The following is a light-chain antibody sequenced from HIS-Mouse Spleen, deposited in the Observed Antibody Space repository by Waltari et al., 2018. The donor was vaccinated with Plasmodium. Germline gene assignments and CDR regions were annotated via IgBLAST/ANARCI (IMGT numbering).Light chain of an antibody. V-gene: IGKV3-15*01. J-gene: IGKJ3*01. CDR1: QSVSSN. CDR2: GAS. CDR3: QQYNNWSFT. Sequence: EIVMTQSPATLSVSPGERATLSCRASQSVSSNLAWYQQKPGQAPRLLLHGASTRSTGIPARFSGSGSGTEFTLTISSLQSEDFAVYYCQQYNNWSFTFGPGTKVDIK.